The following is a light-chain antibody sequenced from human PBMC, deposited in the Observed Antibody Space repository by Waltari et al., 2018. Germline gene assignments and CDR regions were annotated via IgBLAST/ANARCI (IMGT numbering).Light chain of an antibody. CDR1: QSVGRY. V-gene: IGKV3-20*01. CDR3: QKYVNLPAT. J-gene: IGKJ1*01. CDR2: DAS. Sequence: EIVLTQSPGTLSLSPGERATLSCRASQSVGRYLAWYQQKPGQAPRLLIYDASTRATGIPDRFSCSGSGTDFSLTISRLESEDFAVYYCQKYVNLPATFGQGTKVEIK.